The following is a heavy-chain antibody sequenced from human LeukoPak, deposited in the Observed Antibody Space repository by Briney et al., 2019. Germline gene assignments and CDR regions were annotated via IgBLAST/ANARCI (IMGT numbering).Heavy chain of an antibody. Sequence: TGGSLRLSCAASGFTFSSYAMSWVRQAPGKGLEWVSAISGSGGSGGSTYYADSVRGRFTISRDDSKNTLYLQMDSLRAEDTAVYYCARDDYGDSGPLFDYWGQGTLVTVSS. D-gene: IGHD4-17*01. V-gene: IGHV3-23*01. CDR3: ARDDYGDSGPLFDY. J-gene: IGHJ4*02. CDR1: GFTFSSYA. CDR2: ISGSGGSGGST.